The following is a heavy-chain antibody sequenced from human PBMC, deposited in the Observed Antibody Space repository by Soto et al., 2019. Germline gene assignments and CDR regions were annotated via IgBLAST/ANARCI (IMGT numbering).Heavy chain of an antibody. CDR1: GYTFTDYA. D-gene: IGHD3-10*01. Sequence: ASVKVSCKASGYTFTDYAIHWVRQAPGQRLEWMGWIAPGNGNTKYSQNFQGRVTITRDTSATTAYMELSSLRSEDTAVYYCARSAIRHGSTQFDFDHWGQGTLVTVSS. CDR3: ARSAIRHGSTQFDFDH. V-gene: IGHV1-3*01. J-gene: IGHJ4*02. CDR2: IAPGNGNT.